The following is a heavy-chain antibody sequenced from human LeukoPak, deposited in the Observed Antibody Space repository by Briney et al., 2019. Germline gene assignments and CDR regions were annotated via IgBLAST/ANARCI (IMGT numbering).Heavy chain of an antibody. Sequence: GASVKVSCKASGYTFTSYYMYWVRQAPGQELEWMGIINPNRGSTSYAQKFQGRVTMSRDMSTSTVYMELSSLRSEDTAVYYCAREDDTGRYMGDDAFDIWGQGTMVTVSS. V-gene: IGHV1-46*01. J-gene: IGHJ3*02. CDR3: AREDDTGRYMGDDAFDI. CDR1: GYTFTSYY. D-gene: IGHD1-26*01. CDR2: INPNRGST.